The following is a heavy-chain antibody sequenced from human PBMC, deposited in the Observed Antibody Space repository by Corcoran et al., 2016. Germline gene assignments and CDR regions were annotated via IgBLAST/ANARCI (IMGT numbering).Heavy chain of an antibody. CDR2: IKPKNGDT. V-gene: IGHV1-2*02. D-gene: IGHD3-22*01. J-gene: IGHJ3*02. CDR3: TRDHYNNRGCAFDN. CDR1: GYTFTGPY. Sequence: QVQLLQSGAEVQKPGASVKVSCKASGYTFTGPYIHWVRQAPGQGLEWMGWIKPKNGDTEYAQKFYGRVYLARDTSISTVYMQLCRLTFDDTAGYYCTRDHYNNRGCAFDNWGQGTMVTVSS.